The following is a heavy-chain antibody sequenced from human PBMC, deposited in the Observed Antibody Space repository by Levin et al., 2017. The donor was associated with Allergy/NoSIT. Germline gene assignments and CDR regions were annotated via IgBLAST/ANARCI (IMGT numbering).Heavy chain of an antibody. J-gene: IGHJ4*02. CDR3: ARDLMWCSGGSCYSTRDVGDS. CDR2: ISRSSTYI. D-gene: IGHD2-15*01. CDR1: RFTFSSYT. V-gene: IGHV3-21*01. Sequence: GESLKISCAASRFTFSSYTMNWVRQAPGKGLEWVSSISRSSTYIYYADSVKGRFTISRDNAKNSLYLQMNSLRAEDTAVYYCARDLMWCSGGSCYSTRDVGDSWGQGTLVTVSS.